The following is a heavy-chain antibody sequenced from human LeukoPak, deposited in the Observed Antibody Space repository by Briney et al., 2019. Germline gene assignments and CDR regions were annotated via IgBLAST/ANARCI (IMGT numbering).Heavy chain of an antibody. CDR2: INPNSGGT. V-gene: IGHV1-2*02. D-gene: IGHD2-21*01. CDR3: ARGQDVVERWFDP. J-gene: IGHJ5*02. CDR1: GYTFTGYY. Sequence: GASVKVSCKASGYTFTGYYMHWVRQAPGQGLEWMGWINPNSGGTNYAQKFQGRVTMTRDTSISTAYMELSRLRSDDTAVYYCARGQDVVERWFDPWGQGTLVTVSS.